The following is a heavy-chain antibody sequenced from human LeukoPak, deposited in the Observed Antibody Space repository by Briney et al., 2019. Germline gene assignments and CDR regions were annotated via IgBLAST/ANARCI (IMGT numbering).Heavy chain of an antibody. J-gene: IGHJ4*02. CDR2: IYYSGST. CDR3: ARSYGSGSYYNPDTYYFDY. D-gene: IGHD3-10*01. V-gene: IGHV4-39*01. CDR1: GGSISSSSYY. Sequence: SETLSLTCTVSGGSISSSSYYWGWIRQPPGKGLEWIGSIYYSGSTYYNPSLKSRVTISVDTSKNQFSLKLSSVTAADTAVYYCARSYGSGSYYNPDTYYFDYWGQGTLVTVSS.